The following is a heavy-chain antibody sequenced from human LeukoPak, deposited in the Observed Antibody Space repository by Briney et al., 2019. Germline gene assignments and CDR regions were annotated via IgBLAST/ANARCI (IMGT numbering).Heavy chain of an antibody. CDR3: AKAGQEYSAWYYYMDV. J-gene: IGHJ6*03. Sequence: GGSLRLSCAASGFTFSSYAMSWVRQAPGKGLEWVSAISGSGGSTYYADSVKGRFTISRDNSKNTLYLQMNSLRAEDTAVYYCAKAGQEYSAWYYYMDVWGKGTTVTVSS. CDR2: ISGSGGST. V-gene: IGHV3-23*01. D-gene: IGHD2/OR15-2a*01. CDR1: GFTFSSYA.